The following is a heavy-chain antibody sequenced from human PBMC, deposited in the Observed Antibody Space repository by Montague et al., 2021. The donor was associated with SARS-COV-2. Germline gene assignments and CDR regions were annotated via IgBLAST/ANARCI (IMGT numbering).Heavy chain of an antibody. V-gene: IGHV4-34*01. J-gene: IGHJ4*01. CDR1: GGSFSGYY. CDR3: ARGQYSSSWYGIRYYFDY. D-gene: IGHD6-13*01. CDR2: INHSGST. Sequence: SETLSLTCAVYGGSFSGYYWSWIRQPPGKGLEWIGEINHSGSTNYNPSLKSRVTISVDTSKNQFSLKLSSVTAADTAVYYCARGQYSSSWYGIRYYFDYWGQGTLVTVSS.